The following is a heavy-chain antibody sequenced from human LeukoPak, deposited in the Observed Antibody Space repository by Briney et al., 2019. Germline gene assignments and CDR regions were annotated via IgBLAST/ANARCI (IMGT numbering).Heavy chain of an antibody. J-gene: IGHJ1*01. V-gene: IGHV3-30-3*01. CDR1: GFTFSNYA. Sequence: QAGGSLRLSCAASGFTFSNYAMHWVRRAPGKGLEWVVVISYDGSSKYYADFVKGRFTVSRDNSKNTLYLQMNSLRGEDTAVYYCARAEYSASWFGYFQHWGQGTLLTVPS. D-gene: IGHD2-2*01. CDR3: ARAEYSASWFGYFQH. CDR2: ISYDGSSK.